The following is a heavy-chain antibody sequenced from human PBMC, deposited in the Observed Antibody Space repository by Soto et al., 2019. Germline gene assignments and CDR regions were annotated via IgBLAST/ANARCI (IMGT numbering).Heavy chain of an antibody. D-gene: IGHD6-19*01. Sequence: ASVKVSCKASGYTFTSYGISWVRQAPGQGLEWMGWISAYNGNTNYAQKLQGRVTMTTDTSTSTAYMELRSLRSDDTAVYYCARDLVIAVAGTFFDYWGQGTLVTVSS. CDR3: ARDLVIAVAGTFFDY. CDR2: ISAYNGNT. J-gene: IGHJ4*02. CDR1: GYTFTSYG. V-gene: IGHV1-18*01.